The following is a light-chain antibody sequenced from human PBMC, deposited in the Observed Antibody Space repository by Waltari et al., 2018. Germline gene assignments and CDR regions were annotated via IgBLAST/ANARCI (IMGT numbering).Light chain of an antibody. Sequence: DIVMTQTPLSLPVTPGEPASISCASSQSLLNSDDGFTYLDWFLQKPGQSPRLLIYTLSHRASGVPDRFIGTGSGSNFSLKISRVEAEDVGIYYCMQRLEFPYTFGQGTRL. CDR2: TLS. J-gene: IGKJ2*01. V-gene: IGKV2-40*01. CDR3: MQRLEFPYT. CDR1: QSLLNSDDGFTY.